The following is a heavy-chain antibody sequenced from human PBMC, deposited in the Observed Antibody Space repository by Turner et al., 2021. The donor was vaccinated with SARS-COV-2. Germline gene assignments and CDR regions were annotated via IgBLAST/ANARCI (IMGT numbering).Heavy chain of an antibody. CDR3: AKGEQQHFDY. V-gene: IGHV3-23*01. CDR2: ISGSGGST. J-gene: IGHJ4*02. D-gene: IGHD6-13*01. CDR1: GFTFSSYA. Sequence: EVQLLESGGGLVQPGGSLRLSCAASGFTFSSYAMSWLRQAPGKGLEWGSAISGSGGSTFYADSVKGRFTISRDDSKNTLYLQMNSLRAEDTAVYYCAKGEQQHFDYLGQGTLVTVSS.